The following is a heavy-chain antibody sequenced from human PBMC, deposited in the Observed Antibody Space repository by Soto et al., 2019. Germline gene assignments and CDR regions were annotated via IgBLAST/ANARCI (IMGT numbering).Heavy chain of an antibody. CDR1: GFNFSSYA. Sequence: GGSLRLSCAASGFNFSSYAMSWVRQAPGKGLEWVSAISGSGGSTYYADSVKGRFTISRDNSKNTLYLQMNSLRAEDTAVYYCAKQNYDILTGYYSYFDYWGQGTLVTVSS. CDR2: ISGSGGST. D-gene: IGHD3-9*01. J-gene: IGHJ4*02. CDR3: AKQNYDILTGYYSYFDY. V-gene: IGHV3-23*01.